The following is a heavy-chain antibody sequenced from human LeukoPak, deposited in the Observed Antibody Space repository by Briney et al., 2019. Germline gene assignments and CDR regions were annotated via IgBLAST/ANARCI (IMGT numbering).Heavy chain of an antibody. CDR2: ISTSGSTI. J-gene: IGHJ5*02. CDR1: GFIFSTYE. D-gene: IGHD6-19*01. V-gene: IGHV3-48*03. CDR3: ARDPRATIAVAGTRNWFDP. Sequence: PGGSLRLSCAASGFIFSTYEMHWVRQAPGKGLEWVSYISTSGSTIYYADSVKGRFTFSRDNARNSLFLQMNSLRAEDTAVYYCARDPRATIAVAGTRNWFDPWGQGTLVTVSS.